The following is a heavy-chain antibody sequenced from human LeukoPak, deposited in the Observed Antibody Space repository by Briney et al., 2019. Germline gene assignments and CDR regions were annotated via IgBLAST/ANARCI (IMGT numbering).Heavy chain of an antibody. J-gene: IGHJ4*02. CDR2: ISRRGDYT. CDR1: GFAFSSYA. Sequence: GGSLRLSCAASGFAFSSYAMSWVRQPPGKGLEWVSVISRRGDYTYYADSVKGRFTISRDNSKNTLYLEMNTLRAEDTAVFYCAKDWRSGIFHDGWGQRTLVTVSS. D-gene: IGHD3-10*01. V-gene: IGHV3-23*01. CDR3: AKDWRSGIFHDG.